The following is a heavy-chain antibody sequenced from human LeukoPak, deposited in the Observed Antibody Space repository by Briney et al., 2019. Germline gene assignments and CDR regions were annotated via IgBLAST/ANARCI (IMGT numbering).Heavy chain of an antibody. CDR2: IIPIFGTA. CDR3: ARDGYYYDSSGYYFDY. CDR1: GGTFSSYA. Sequence: SVKVSCKASGGTFSSYAISWARQAPGQGLEWMGGIIPIFGTANYAQKFQGRVTITADESTSTAYMELSSLRSEDTAVYYCARDGYYYDSSGYYFDYWGQGTLVTVSS. D-gene: IGHD3-22*01. V-gene: IGHV1-69*01. J-gene: IGHJ4*02.